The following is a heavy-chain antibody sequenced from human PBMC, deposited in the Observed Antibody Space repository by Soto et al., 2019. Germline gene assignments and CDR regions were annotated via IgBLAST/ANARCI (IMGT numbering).Heavy chain of an antibody. D-gene: IGHD7-27*01. CDR3: ARRWGTYFDC. CDR2: IYYSGST. V-gene: IGHV4-59*01. Sequence: QVQLQESGPGLVKPSETLSLTCTVSGGSISSYYWSWIRQPPGKGLEWIGYIYYSGSTNYNPSLKSRVTISVDTSKNQFSLKLSSVTAADTAVYYCARRWGTYFDCWGQGTLVTVSS. CDR1: GGSISSYY. J-gene: IGHJ4*02.